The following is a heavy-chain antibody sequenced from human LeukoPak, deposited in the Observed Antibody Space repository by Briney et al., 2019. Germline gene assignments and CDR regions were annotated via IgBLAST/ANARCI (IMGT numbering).Heavy chain of an antibody. D-gene: IGHD2-2*02. J-gene: IGHJ6*04. CDR3: ARDGRVPAAINSGMDV. CDR2: ISHDGSNK. Sequence: PGGSLRLSCAASGFTFSSYAMHWVRQAPGKGLEWVAVISHDGSNKYYADSVKGRFTISRDNSKNTLYLQMNSLRAEDTAVYYCARDGRVPAAINSGMDVWGKGTTVTVSS. CDR1: GFTFSSYA. V-gene: IGHV3-30-3*01.